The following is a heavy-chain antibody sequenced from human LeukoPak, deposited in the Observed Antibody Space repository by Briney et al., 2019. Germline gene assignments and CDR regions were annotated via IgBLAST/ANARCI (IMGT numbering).Heavy chain of an antibody. V-gene: IGHV4-59*01. CDR3: ARVGGVRDIVVVPAAQHAFDI. D-gene: IGHD2-2*01. CDR1: GGSISSYY. J-gene: IGHJ3*02. CDR2: IYYSGST. Sequence: SETLSLTCTVSGGSISSYYWSWIRQPPGKGLEWIGYIYYSGSTNYNPSLKSRVTISVDTSKNQFSLKLSSVTAADTAVYYCARVGGVRDIVVVPAAQHAFDIWGQGTMVTVSS.